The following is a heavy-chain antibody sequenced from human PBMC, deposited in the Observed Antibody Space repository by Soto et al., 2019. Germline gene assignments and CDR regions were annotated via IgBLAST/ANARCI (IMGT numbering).Heavy chain of an antibody. Sequence: QVQLQESGPGLVKPSETLSLTCTVSGGSISSYYWCWIRQPPGKGLEWIGYVYYSGSTNYNPSLKRRVTISVDTSKNQFSLKLSSVTAADTAVYYCARGYSSDYGRFDPWGQGTLVTVSS. CDR2: VYYSGST. J-gene: IGHJ5*02. V-gene: IGHV4-59*08. CDR3: ARGYSSDYGRFDP. D-gene: IGHD6-25*01. CDR1: GGSISSYY.